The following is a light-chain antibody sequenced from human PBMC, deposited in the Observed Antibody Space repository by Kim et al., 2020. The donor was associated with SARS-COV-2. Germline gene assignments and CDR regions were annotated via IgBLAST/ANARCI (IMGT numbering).Light chain of an antibody. Sequence: LSPGERATLSCRASQSVRTYLAWYQQKPGQAPRLLIYDASNRATGIPARFSGSGSGTDFTLTISSLEPEDFAVYYCQQRSNWPLTFGGGTKVDI. V-gene: IGKV3-11*01. J-gene: IGKJ4*01. CDR2: DAS. CDR3: QQRSNWPLT. CDR1: QSVRTY.